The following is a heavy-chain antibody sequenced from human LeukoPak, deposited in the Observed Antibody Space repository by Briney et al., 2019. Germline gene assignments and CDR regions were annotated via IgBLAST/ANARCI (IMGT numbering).Heavy chain of an antibody. CDR1: GFTFSSYS. CDR2: ISSSSSYI. D-gene: IGHD1-26*01. J-gene: IGHJ4*02. CDR3: ARVWGRDLVGATRY. V-gene: IGHV3-21*01. Sequence: GGSLRLSCAASGFTFSSYSMNWVRQAPGKGLEWVSSISSSSSYIYYADSVKGRFTISRDNAKNSLYLQMNSLRAEDTAVYYCARVWGRDLVGATRYWGQGTLVTVSS.